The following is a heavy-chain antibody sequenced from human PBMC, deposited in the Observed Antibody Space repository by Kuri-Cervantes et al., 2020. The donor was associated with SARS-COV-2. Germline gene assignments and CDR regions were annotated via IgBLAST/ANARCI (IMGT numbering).Heavy chain of an antibody. D-gene: IGHD5-18*01. CDR3: ARGFSGYSYGDAFDI. V-gene: IGHV3-21*01. J-gene: IGHJ3*02. Sequence: GESLKISCAASGFTFSSYSMNWVRQAPGKGLEWVSFISSSSNYIYYADSLKGRFTISRDNAKNSLYLQMNSLRAEDTAVYYCARGFSGYSYGDAFDIWGQGTMVTVSS. CDR2: ISSSSNYI. CDR1: GFTFSSYS.